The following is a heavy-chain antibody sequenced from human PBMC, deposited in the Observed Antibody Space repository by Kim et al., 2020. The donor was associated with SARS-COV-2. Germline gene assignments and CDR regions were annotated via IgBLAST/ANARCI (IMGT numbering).Heavy chain of an antibody. V-gene: IGHV4-34*01. D-gene: IGHD3-10*01. J-gene: IGHJ4*02. CDR2: INHSGST. Sequence: SETLSLTCAVYGGSFSGYYWSWIRQPPGKGLEWIGEINHSGSTNYNPSLKSRVTISVDTSKNQFSLKLSSVTAADTAVYYCARGRVLLWFGEGEGGQGTL. CDR1: GGSFSGYY. CDR3: ARGRVLLWFGEGE.